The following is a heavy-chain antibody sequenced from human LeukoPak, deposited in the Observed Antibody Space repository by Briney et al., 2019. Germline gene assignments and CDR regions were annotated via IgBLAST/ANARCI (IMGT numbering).Heavy chain of an antibody. D-gene: IGHD6-13*01. CDR2: INHSGST. V-gene: IGHV4-34*01. J-gene: IGHJ5*02. CDR3: ASLAAGTSDEKRNQQTSKHNWFDP. Sequence: SETLSLTCAVYGGSFSGYYWSWIRQPPGKGLEWIGEINHSGSTNYNPSLKSRVTISVDTSKNQFSLKLSSVTAADTAVYYCASLAAGTSDEKRNQQTSKHNWFDPWGQGTLVTVSS. CDR1: GGSFSGYY.